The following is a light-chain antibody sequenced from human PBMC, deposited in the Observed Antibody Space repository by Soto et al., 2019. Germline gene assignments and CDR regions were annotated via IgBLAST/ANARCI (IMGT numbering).Light chain of an antibody. CDR2: GAS. CDR1: QSVSSTN. J-gene: IGKJ1*01. V-gene: IGKV3-20*01. CDR3: QQYDPSPWT. Sequence: EIVLTQSPGTLSLSPGERATLSCRASQSVSSTNLAWFQQKPGQAPRLLMYGASSRATGIPDRFSGRGSGTDFTLTISRLEPEDFAVYYCQQYDPSPWTFGQGTKVEV.